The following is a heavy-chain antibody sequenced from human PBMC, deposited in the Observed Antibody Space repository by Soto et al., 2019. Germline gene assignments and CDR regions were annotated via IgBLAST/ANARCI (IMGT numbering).Heavy chain of an antibody. CDR3: AKDRLLRYYMDV. Sequence: PGGSLRLSCAASGFTFSSYGMHWVRQAPGKGLEWVAVISYDGSNKYYADSVKGRFTISRDNSKNTLYLKMNSLRAEDTAVYYCAKDRLLRYYMDVWGKGTTVTVSS. CDR1: GFTFSSYG. V-gene: IGHV3-30*18. CDR2: ISYDGSNK. D-gene: IGHD6-25*01. J-gene: IGHJ6*03.